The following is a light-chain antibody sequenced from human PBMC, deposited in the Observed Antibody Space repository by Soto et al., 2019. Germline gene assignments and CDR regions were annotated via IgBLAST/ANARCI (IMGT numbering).Light chain of an antibody. Sequence: QSALTQPASVSGSPGQSITISCTGTSSDVGGYNYVSWYQQNPGKDPKLMIYDVNNRPSGVSYRFSGSKSGNTASLTISGLQAEDEADYYCSSYTSSSTRVFGTGTKLTVL. CDR2: DVN. V-gene: IGLV2-14*01. J-gene: IGLJ1*01. CDR3: SSYTSSSTRV. CDR1: SSDVGGYNY.